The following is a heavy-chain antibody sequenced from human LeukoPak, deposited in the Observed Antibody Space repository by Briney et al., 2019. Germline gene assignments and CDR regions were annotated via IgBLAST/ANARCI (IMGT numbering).Heavy chain of an antibody. CDR2: IKSETDGGTT. Sequence: KPGGSLRLSCAASGFTFSNAWMSWVRQAPGKGLEWVGRIKSETDGGTTDYAAPVKGRFTISRDDSKNTLFLQMNSLKTEDTAVYYCARVAMNYYGSGSYYFDYWGQGTLVTVSS. CDR3: ARVAMNYYGSGSYYFDY. J-gene: IGHJ4*02. V-gene: IGHV3-15*01. CDR1: GFTFSNAW. D-gene: IGHD3-10*01.